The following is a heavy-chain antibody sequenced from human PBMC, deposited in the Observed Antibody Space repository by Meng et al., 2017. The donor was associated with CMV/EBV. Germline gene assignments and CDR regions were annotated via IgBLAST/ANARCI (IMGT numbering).Heavy chain of an antibody. Sequence: SVKVSCKASGFTFTTSAVQWVRQARGQRLEWIAWIVVGSGNTNYARKFQERVTITRDMSTSTAYMELSSLRSEDKAVYYCAADRPGSGYYDFWSGYFSEGMDVWGQGTTVTVSS. V-gene: IGHV1-58*01. J-gene: IGHJ6*02. D-gene: IGHD3-3*01. CDR2: IVVGSGNT. CDR1: GFTFTTSA. CDR3: AADRPGSGYYDFWSGYFSEGMDV.